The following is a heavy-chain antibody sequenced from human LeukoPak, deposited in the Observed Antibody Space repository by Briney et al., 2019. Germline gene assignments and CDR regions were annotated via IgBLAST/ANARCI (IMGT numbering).Heavy chain of an antibody. CDR2: ISGSGGST. V-gene: IGHV3-23*01. Sequence: GGSLRLSCVVSGFTFSSYDMSWVRQAAGKGLEWVSAISGSGGSTYYADSVKGRFSISRDNSKNTLYLQMNSLRPEDTAVYYCARDEDFDYWGQGTLVTVSS. CDR3: ARDEDFDY. J-gene: IGHJ4*02. CDR1: GFTFSSYD.